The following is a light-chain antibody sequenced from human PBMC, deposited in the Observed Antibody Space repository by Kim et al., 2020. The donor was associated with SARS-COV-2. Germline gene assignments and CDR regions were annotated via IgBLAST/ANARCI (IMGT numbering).Light chain of an antibody. CDR2: DAS. CDR1: QGISTW. J-gene: IGKJ1*01. V-gene: IGKV1-5*01. CDR3: QQYHSSSPT. Sequence: DRVTITCRASQGISTWLAWYRQIPGKAPKLLIYDASSLESGLPSRFSGSGSGTEFTLTISSLQPDDFATYYCQQYHSSSPTFGQGAKVDIK.